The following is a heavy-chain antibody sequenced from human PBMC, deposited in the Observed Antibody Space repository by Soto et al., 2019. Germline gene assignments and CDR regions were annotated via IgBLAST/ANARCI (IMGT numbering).Heavy chain of an antibody. V-gene: IGHV4-61*01. CDR1: GGSVSSGSYY. D-gene: IGHD2-15*01. CDR3: ARDGPRDCSGGSCYSRYYYYGMDV. J-gene: IGHJ6*02. CDR2: IYYSGST. Sequence: KASETLSLTCTVSGGSVSSGSYYWSWIRQPPGKGLEWIGYIYYSGSTNYNPSLKSRVTISVGTSKNQFSLKLSSVTAADTAVYYCARDGPRDCSGGSCYSRYYYYGMDVWGQGTTVTVSS.